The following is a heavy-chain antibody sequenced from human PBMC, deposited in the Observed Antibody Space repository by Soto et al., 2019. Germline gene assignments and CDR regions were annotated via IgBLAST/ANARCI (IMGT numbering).Heavy chain of an antibody. D-gene: IGHD1-7*01. V-gene: IGHV4-4*02. CDR2: IYHSGST. CDR3: ARGYAGTTGYYYYGMDV. J-gene: IGHJ6*02. Sequence: PSETLSLTCAVSGGSISSSNWWSWVRQPPGKGLEWIGEIYHSGSTNYNPSLKSRVTISVDKSKNQFSLKLSSVTAADTAVYYCARGYAGTTGYYYYGMDVWGQGTTVTSP. CDR1: GGSISSSNW.